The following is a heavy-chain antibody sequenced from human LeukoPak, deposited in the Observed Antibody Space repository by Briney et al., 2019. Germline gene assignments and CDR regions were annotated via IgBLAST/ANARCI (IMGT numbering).Heavy chain of an antibody. CDR3: ARRITIFGVVIIPAWFDP. J-gene: IGHJ5*02. Sequence: PSETLSLTCAVSGYSISSGYYWGWIRQPPGKGLEWIGSIYHSGSTYYNPSLKSRVTISVDTSKNQFSLKLGSVTAADTAVYYCARRITIFGVVIIPAWFDPWGQGTLVTVSS. CDR2: IYHSGST. V-gene: IGHV4-38-2*01. D-gene: IGHD3-3*01. CDR1: GYSISSGYY.